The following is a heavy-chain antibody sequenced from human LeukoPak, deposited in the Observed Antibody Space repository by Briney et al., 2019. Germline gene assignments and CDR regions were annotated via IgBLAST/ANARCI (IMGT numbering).Heavy chain of an antibody. V-gene: IGHV3-30*02. Sequence: GGSLRLSCAASGFTFSSYGMHWVRQAPGKGLEWVAFIRYDGSNKYYADSVKGRFTISKDNSKNTLYLQMNSLRAEDTAVYYCARDGTYGSGSTELYYYYYGMDVWGQGTTVTVSS. D-gene: IGHD3-10*01. CDR3: ARDGTYGSGSTELYYYYYGMDV. CDR2: IRYDGSNK. CDR1: GFTFSSYG. J-gene: IGHJ6*02.